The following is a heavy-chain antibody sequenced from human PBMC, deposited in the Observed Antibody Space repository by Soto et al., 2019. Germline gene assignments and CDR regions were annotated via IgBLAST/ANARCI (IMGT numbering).Heavy chain of an antibody. V-gene: IGHV3-48*01. J-gene: IGHJ4*02. Sequence: EVHLVESGGGLVQPGGSLRLSCAGSGFTFSTYSMNWVRQAPGKGLEWISFISSSSSTIYYADSVQGRLFIYRDNAKNSLYLQMNSLRAEDTAVYYCARGSSSLDYWGQGTLVTVSS. CDR1: GFTFSTYS. CDR3: ARGSSSLDY. D-gene: IGHD6-13*01. CDR2: ISSSSSTI.